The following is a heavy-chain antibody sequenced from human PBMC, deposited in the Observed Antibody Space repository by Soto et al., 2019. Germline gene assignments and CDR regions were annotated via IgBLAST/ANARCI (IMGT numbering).Heavy chain of an antibody. CDR2: INMDGSST. CDR1: GFTFSSDW. Sequence: EVQLVESGGGLVQPGGSLRLSCAASGFTFSSDWMHWVRQAAGKGLVWVSRINMDGSSTNYADSVKGRFTISRDNAKNTLYLQMNSLRAVDTAVYYCARGPRGMYGNDFWGQGALVTVSS. CDR3: ARGPRGMYGNDF. J-gene: IGHJ4*02. V-gene: IGHV3-74*01. D-gene: IGHD3-10*02.